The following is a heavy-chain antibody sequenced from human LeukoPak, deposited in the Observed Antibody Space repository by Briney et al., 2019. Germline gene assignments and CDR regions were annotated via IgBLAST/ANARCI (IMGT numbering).Heavy chain of an antibody. J-gene: IGHJ4*02. D-gene: IGHD6-13*01. CDR3: ARDATAGNFDY. V-gene: IGHV4-59*12. CDR2: IYYTGST. Sequence: PSETLSLTCTVSGGSMSSYYSSWIRQPPGKGLEYIGYIYYTGSTYYSPSLKSRVTISVDTSKRQFSLRLSSVSAADTAVYYCARDATAGNFDYWGQGNLVTVSS. CDR1: GGSMSSYY.